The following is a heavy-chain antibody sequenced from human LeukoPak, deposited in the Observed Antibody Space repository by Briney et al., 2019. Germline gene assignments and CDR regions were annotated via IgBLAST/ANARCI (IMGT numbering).Heavy chain of an antibody. CDR2: IGTAGYT. CDR3: ARAKWFGELISGLNYYGMDV. CDR1: GFTFSSYD. J-gene: IGHJ6*02. Sequence: PGGSLRLSCAASGFTFSSYDMHWVRQATGKGLEWVSAIGTAGYTYYPGSVKGRFTISRENAKNSLYLQMNSLRAGDTAVYYCARAKWFGELISGLNYYGMDVWGQGTTVTVSS. V-gene: IGHV3-13*01. D-gene: IGHD3-10*01.